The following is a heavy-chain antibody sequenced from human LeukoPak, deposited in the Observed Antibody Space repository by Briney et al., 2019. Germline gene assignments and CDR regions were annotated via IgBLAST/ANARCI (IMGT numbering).Heavy chain of an antibody. J-gene: IGHJ5*02. CDR1: GFTFDDYA. Sequence: GGSLRLSCAASGFTFDDYAMHWVRQGPGKGLEWVSVMYSGGSRYYADSVKGRFTISRDSSKNTVYLQMNSLRAEDTAVYYCAREICGGDCYSGWFDPWGQGTLVTVSS. V-gene: IGHV3-66*01. D-gene: IGHD2-21*02. CDR2: MYSGGSR. CDR3: AREICGGDCYSGWFDP.